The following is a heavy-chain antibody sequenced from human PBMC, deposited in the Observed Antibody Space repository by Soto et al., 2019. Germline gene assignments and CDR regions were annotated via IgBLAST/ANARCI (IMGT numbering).Heavy chain of an antibody. CDR1: GYTFTSYA. V-gene: IGHV1-3*05. J-gene: IGHJ2*01. CDR3: ARDNKGYSSSGYVDWYFDL. CDR2: INAGNGNT. Sequence: QVQLVQSGAEEKKPGASVKVSCKASGYTFTSYAMHWVRQAPGQRLEWMGWINAGNGNTKYSQKFQGRVTITRDTSASTAYMELSSLRSEDTAVYYCARDNKGYSSSGYVDWYFDLWGRGTLVTVSS. D-gene: IGHD6-13*01.